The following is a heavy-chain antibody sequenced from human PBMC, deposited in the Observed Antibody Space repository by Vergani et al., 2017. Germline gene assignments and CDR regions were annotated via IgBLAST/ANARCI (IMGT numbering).Heavy chain of an antibody. Sequence: QVKLQESGPGLVKPSETLSLTCPVSGAYVNSYYWSRIRQPPGKGLEWMGYVSFRGDTLYDPSVKCRMTISLNTSSNQFSLYLTSVTAADTAVYYCASSRIYDGAGSHDYWGQGTLVTVSS. CDR1: GAYVNSYY. V-gene: IGHV4-59*02. CDR3: ASSRIYDGAGSHDY. D-gene: IGHD3-10*01. CDR2: VSFRGDT. J-gene: IGHJ4*02.